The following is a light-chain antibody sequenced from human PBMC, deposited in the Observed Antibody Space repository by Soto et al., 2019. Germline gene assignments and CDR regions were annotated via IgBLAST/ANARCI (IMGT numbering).Light chain of an antibody. J-gene: IGKJ4*01. Sequence: EIVLTQSPGTLSLSPGERATLSCRASQSVSSSYLAWYQQKPGQAPRLLIYGASSRATGIPDRFSGSGSGTDFTLTISTREPKVFAVYYCQQYGSSPRVIFGGGTKVEIK. V-gene: IGKV3-20*01. CDR2: GAS. CDR1: QSVSSSY. CDR3: QQYGSSPRVI.